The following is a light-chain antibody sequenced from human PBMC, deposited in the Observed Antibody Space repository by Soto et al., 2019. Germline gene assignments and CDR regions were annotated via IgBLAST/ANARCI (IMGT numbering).Light chain of an antibody. CDR1: QSLLHSNGYNY. J-gene: IGKJ1*01. Sequence: DIVMTQSPLSLPVTPGEPASISCRSSQSLLHSNGYNYLDWYLQKQGQSPQLLIYLGSNRASGVPDRFSGSGSGTDFTLKISRVEAEDVGVYYCMQPLQSWTFDQGTKVEIK. CDR3: MQPLQSWT. CDR2: LGS. V-gene: IGKV2-28*01.